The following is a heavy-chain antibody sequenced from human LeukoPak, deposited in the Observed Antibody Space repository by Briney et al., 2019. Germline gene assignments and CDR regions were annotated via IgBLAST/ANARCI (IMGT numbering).Heavy chain of an antibody. J-gene: IGHJ4*02. CDR2: INSDGSST. V-gene: IGHV3-74*01. Sequence: XWXXWXRQAPGXXXXWVSRINSDGSSTSYADSVKGRFTISRDNAKKXLYLQMNSLRAEDTAVYYCXXXXXXXXXXXXXXXXXXDYXXQXXXXTVSS. CDR3: XXXXXXXXXXXXXXXXXXDY. CDR1: XW.